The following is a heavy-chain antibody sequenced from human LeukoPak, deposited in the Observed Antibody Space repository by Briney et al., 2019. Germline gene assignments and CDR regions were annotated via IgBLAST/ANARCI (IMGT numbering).Heavy chain of an antibody. V-gene: IGHV3-7*05. CDR1: GFTFSTYW. CDR3: LRWRGHAFFES. D-gene: IGHD3-16*01. J-gene: IGHJ5*01. CDR2: IKEDGSVT. Sequence: PGGSLRHSCAASGFTFSTYWMTWVRQPPGKGLEWVAHIKEDGSVTEYSESVKGRFTVSRDNAKNSLYLQMNTLRAEDTAVYYCLRWRGHAFFESWGQGTLVTVSS.